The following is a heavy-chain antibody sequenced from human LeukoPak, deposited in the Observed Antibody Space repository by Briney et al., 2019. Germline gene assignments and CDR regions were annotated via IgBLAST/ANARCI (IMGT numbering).Heavy chain of an antibody. CDR2: IYYSGST. J-gene: IGHJ4*02. Sequence: SETLSLTCTVSGGSTSSYYWSWIRQPPGKGLERIGYIYYSGSTNYNPSLKSRVTISVDTSKNQFSLKLSSVTAADTAVYYCARVRSSGYPPPPAFDYWGQGTLVTVSS. D-gene: IGHD3-22*01. V-gene: IGHV4-59*01. CDR3: ARVRSSGYPPPPAFDY. CDR1: GGSTSSYY.